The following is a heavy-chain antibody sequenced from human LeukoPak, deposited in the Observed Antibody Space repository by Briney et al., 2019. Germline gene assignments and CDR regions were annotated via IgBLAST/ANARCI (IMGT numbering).Heavy chain of an antibody. Sequence: ASVKVSCKASGYTFTTYYMHWVRQAPGQGLEWMAKINPSDGSTNYAQKFQGRVTMTRDTSTSTVYMELSSLRCEDTAVYYCARVVVDSSGWYHFDYWGQGTLVTVSS. CDR3: ARVVVDSSGWYHFDY. V-gene: IGHV1-46*01. CDR2: INPSDGST. CDR1: GYTFTTYY. D-gene: IGHD6-19*01. J-gene: IGHJ4*02.